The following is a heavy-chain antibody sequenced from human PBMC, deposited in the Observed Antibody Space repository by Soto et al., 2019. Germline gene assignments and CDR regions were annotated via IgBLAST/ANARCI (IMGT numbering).Heavy chain of an antibody. CDR2: IWNDGSNE. Sequence: GGSLRLSCAASGFTFSRDAMHWVRQAPGKGLEWVAFIWNDGSNEYYADSVKGRAIISRDNSENTVYLLMNSLRGEDTAVYFCVRDAADSGYAFDIWGQGTMVTVSS. CDR3: VRDAADSGYAFDI. D-gene: IGHD3-10*01. J-gene: IGHJ3*02. V-gene: IGHV3-33*01. CDR1: GFTFSRDA.